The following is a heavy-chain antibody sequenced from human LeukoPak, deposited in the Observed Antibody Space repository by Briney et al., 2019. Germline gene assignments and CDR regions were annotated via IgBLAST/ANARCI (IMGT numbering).Heavy chain of an antibody. J-gene: IGHJ6*02. D-gene: IGHD2-8*01. V-gene: IGHV1-46*01. CDR3: ASVYLYGMDV. CDR2: INPSGGST. Sequence: ASVKVSCKASGYTFTSYYMHWVRQAPGQGLEWMGIINPSGGSTSYAQKFQGRVTMTRDTPTNTVYMELSSLRTEDTAVYYCASVYLYGMDVWGQGTTVTVSS. CDR1: GYTFTSYY.